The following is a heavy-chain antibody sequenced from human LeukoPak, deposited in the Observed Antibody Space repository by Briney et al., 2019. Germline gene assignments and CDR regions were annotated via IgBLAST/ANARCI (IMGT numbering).Heavy chain of an antibody. CDR1: GGTFSSYA. Sequence: ASVKVSCKASGGTFSSYAISWVRQAPGQGLEWMGGIIPIFGTANYAQKFQGRVTITADESTSTAYMELSSLRSEDTAVYYCAREVGADIVVVPAVAFDIWGQGTMVTVSS. V-gene: IGHV1-69*13. D-gene: IGHD2-2*01. J-gene: IGHJ3*02. CDR2: IIPIFGTA. CDR3: AREVGADIVVVPAVAFDI.